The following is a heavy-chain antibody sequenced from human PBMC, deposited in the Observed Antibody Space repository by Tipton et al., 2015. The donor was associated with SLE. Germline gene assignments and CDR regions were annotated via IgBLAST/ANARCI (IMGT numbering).Heavy chain of an antibody. D-gene: IGHD1-26*01. Sequence: LRLSCAVYGGSFSGYYWSWIRQPPGKGLEWIGEINHSGSTNYNPSLKSRGTISVDTSKNQFSLKLSSVTAADTAVYYCARHYGSRCFDYWGQGTLVTVSS. CDR2: INHSGST. CDR1: GGSFSGYY. J-gene: IGHJ4*02. CDR3: ARHYGSRCFDY. V-gene: IGHV4-34*01.